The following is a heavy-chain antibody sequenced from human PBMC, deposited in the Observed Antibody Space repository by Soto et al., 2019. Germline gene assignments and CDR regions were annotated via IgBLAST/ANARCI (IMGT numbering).Heavy chain of an antibody. CDR3: AKDPGKYRGRPAAFDI. CDR1: GFTFSSYG. V-gene: IGHV3-30*18. Sequence: GGSLRLSCAASGFTFSSYGMHWVRQDPGKGLEWVAVISYDGSNKYYADSVKGRFNISRDNSKNTLYLQMNSLRAEDTAVYYCAKDPGKYRGRPAAFDIWGKGTMVAVSS. D-gene: IGHD6-6*01. CDR2: ISYDGSNK. J-gene: IGHJ3*02.